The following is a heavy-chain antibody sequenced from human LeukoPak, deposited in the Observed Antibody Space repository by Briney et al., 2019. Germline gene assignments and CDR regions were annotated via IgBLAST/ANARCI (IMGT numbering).Heavy chain of an antibody. CDR3: ATSGSLRHAFDI. CDR2: IIPIFGTA. V-gene: IGHV1-69*05. CDR1: GGTFSSYA. J-gene: IGHJ3*02. Sequence: ASVKVSCKASGGTFSSYAISLVRQAPGQGLEWMGRIIPIFGTANYAQKFQGRVTITTDESTSTAYMELSSLRSEDTAVYYRATSGSLRHAFDIWGQGTMVTVSS. D-gene: IGHD1-26*01.